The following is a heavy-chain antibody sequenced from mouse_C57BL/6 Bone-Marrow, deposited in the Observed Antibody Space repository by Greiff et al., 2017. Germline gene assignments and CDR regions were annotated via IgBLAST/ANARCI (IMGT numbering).Heavy chain of an antibody. D-gene: IGHD1-1*01. CDR1: GFTFSSYA. Sequence: EVKLMESGEGLVKPGGSLKLSCAASGFTFSSYAMSWVRQTPEKRLEWVAYISSGGDYIYYADTVKGRFTISRDNARNTLYLQMSSLKSEDTAMYYCTRDSLMLLRDWYFDVWGTGTTVTVAS. CDR3: TRDSLMLLRDWYFDV. J-gene: IGHJ1*03. V-gene: IGHV5-9-1*02. CDR2: ISSGGDYI.